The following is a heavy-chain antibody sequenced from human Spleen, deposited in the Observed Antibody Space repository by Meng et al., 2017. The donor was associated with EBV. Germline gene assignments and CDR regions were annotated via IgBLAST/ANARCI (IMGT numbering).Heavy chain of an antibody. D-gene: IGHD3-10*01. Sequence: QWPLQASVVVLAQTSVLVCLSISGSCGCICSSNWWRWVGQAPGRGLEWIGEVYHSGSTNNNPSLTRRFNKSVDKSKNQFSLKLSSVSAADKGVNYCARQGEVRGPIDHWGQGTLVTVSS. V-gene: IGHV4-4*02. CDR1: CGCICSSNW. CDR2: VYHSGST. CDR3: ARQGEVRGPIDH. J-gene: IGHJ5*02.